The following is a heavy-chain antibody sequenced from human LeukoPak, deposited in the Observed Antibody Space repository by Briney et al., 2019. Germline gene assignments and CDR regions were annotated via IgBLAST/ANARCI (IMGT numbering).Heavy chain of an antibody. CDR3: ARTPYSSGWFDY. CDR1: GFTFSTYA. CDR2: ISGNGGST. V-gene: IGHV3-23*01. D-gene: IGHD6-19*01. Sequence: GGSLRLSCTASGFTFSTYAMSWVRQAPGKGLEWVAAISGNGGSTYYADSVKGRFTISRDNSKNTLYVQMNSLRAEDTAVYYCARTPYSSGWFDYWGQGTLVTVSS. J-gene: IGHJ5*01.